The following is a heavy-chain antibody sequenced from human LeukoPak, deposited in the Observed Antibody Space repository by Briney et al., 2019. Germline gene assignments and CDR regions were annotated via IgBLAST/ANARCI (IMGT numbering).Heavy chain of an antibody. CDR3: ARDYYYDSSGYYYR. Sequence: PGGSLRLSCAASGFTFSDYYMSWIRQAPGKGLEWVSYISSSGSTIYYADSVKGRLTISRDNAKNSLYLQMNSLRAEDTAVYYCARDYYYDSSGYYYRWGQGTLVTVSS. CDR2: ISSSGSTI. D-gene: IGHD3-22*01. V-gene: IGHV3-11*01. J-gene: IGHJ4*02. CDR1: GFTFSDYY.